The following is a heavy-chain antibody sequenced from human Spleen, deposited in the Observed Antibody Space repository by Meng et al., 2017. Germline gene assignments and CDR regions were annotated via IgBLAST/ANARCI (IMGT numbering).Heavy chain of an antibody. J-gene: IGHJ4*02. CDR1: GGSFSGYY. V-gene: IGHV4-34*01. D-gene: IGHD4-11*01. Sequence: VQRQHWGAGLLKRSATLSLPCVVYGGSFSGYYWSWLRQPPGKGLEWIGEINHSGSTNYNPSLKSRATISVDTSQNNLSLKLSSVTAADSAVYYCARGPTTMAHDFDYWGQGTLVTVSS. CDR2: INHSGST. CDR3: ARGPTTMAHDFDY.